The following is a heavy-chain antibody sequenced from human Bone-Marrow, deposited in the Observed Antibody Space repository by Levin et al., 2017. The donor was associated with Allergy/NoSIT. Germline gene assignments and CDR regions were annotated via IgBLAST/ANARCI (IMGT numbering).Heavy chain of an antibody. CDR3: VHSPHVRLLGVFDS. J-gene: IGHJ4*02. Sequence: GESLKISCATSGFTFSSYAMTWVRQAPGKGLEWVSTILGSGTSGNIYYAASVEGRFTISRDNSKRTLFLQMNSLRAEDTATYYCVHSPHVRLLGVFDSWGQGTLVTVSS. V-gene: IGHV3-23*01. D-gene: IGHD4-17*01. CDR2: ILGSGTSGNI. CDR1: GFTFSSYA.